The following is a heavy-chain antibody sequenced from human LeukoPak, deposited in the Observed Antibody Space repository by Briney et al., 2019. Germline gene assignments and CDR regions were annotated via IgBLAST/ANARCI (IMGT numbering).Heavy chain of an antibody. Sequence: GGSLRLSCAASGFTFSSYAMSWIRQAPGKGLEWVSAISGSGGSTYYADSVKGRFTISRDNSKNTLYLQMNSLRAEDTAVYYCAKDFSSGSYFDYWGQGTLVTVSS. D-gene: IGHD3-22*01. CDR3: AKDFSSGSYFDY. V-gene: IGHV3-23*01. CDR1: GFTFSSYA. J-gene: IGHJ4*02. CDR2: ISGSGGST.